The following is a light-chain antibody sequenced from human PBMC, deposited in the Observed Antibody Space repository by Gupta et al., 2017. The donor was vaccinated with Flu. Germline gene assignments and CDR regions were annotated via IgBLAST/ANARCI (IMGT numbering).Light chain of an antibody. V-gene: IGLV2-18*01. CDR2: EVS. J-gene: IGLJ1*01. CDR3: SLYTSSSSYV. CDR1: SSDVGSYNR. Sequence: QSALTQLPFVSGSPGQSGTISCTGTSSDVGSYNRVSWYQQPPGTAPKLMIYEVSNRPSGVPDRFSGSKSGNTASLTISGLQAEDEADYYCSLYTSSSSYVFGTGTKVTVL.